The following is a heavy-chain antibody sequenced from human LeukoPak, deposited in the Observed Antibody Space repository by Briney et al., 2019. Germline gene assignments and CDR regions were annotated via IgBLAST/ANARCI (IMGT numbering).Heavy chain of an antibody. CDR2: IYSGGST. Sequence: TGGSLRLSCAASGFTVSSNYMSWVRQAPGKGLEWVSVIYSGGSTYYADSVKGRFTISRDTSKNTLLLQMNSLRAEDTAVYYCVQVGAIPNLSFQHWGQGTLVTVSS. CDR3: VQVGAIPNLSFQH. D-gene: IGHD1-26*01. CDR1: GFTVSSNY. J-gene: IGHJ1*01. V-gene: IGHV3-66*01.